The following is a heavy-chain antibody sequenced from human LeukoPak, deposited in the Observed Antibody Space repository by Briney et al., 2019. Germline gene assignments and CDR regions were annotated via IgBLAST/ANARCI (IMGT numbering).Heavy chain of an antibody. CDR1: GGSISSSSYY. V-gene: IGHV4-39*07. Sequence: PSETLSLTCTVSGGSISSSSYYWGWIRQPPGKGLEWIGSIYYSGSTYYNPSLKSRVTISVDTSKNQFSLKLSSVTAADTAVYYCARLAFEAWFDPWGQGTLVAVSS. CDR3: ARLAFEAWFDP. D-gene: IGHD3-10*01. J-gene: IGHJ5*02. CDR2: IYYSGST.